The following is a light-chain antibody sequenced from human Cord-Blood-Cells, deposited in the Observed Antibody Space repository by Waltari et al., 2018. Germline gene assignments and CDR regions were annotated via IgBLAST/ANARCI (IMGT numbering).Light chain of an antibody. CDR2: AAS. CDR1: QSISSY. J-gene: IGKJ4*01. Sequence: DIQMTQSPSSLSASVGDRVTITCRASQSISSYLNWYQQKPGKAPKLLIYAASSLQSGVPSRFSGSVSGTEFTLTISSLQPEDFATYYCQQSYNTPLTFGGGTKVEIK. CDR3: QQSYNTPLT. V-gene: IGKV1-39*01.